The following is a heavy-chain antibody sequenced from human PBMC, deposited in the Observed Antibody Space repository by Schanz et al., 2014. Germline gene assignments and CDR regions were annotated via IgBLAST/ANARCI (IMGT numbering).Heavy chain of an antibody. J-gene: IGHJ4*02. V-gene: IGHV3-64D*06. D-gene: IGHD6-13*01. Sequence: EVQLVESGGDLVQPGGSLRLSCSASGFTFSTFAMHWVRQAPGKGLEYISAISNNGDSTYYADSVKGRFTISSDNSKSTLYLQMSSLRAEDTAVYYCAKSQGSSFDSWGQGTLVNVSS. CDR2: ISNNGDST. CDR1: GFTFSTFA. CDR3: AKSQGSSFDS.